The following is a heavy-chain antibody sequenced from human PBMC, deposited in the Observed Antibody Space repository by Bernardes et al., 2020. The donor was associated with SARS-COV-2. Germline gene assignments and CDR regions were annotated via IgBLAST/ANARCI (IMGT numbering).Heavy chain of an antibody. CDR2: IWYDGSNK. D-gene: IGHD3-22*01. Sequence: GGSLRLSCAASGFTFSSYGMHWVRQAPGKGLEWVAVIWYDGSNKYYADSVKGRFTISRDNSKNTLYLQMNSLRAEDTAVYYCARDDRTYYYDSSGYFGPDYWGQGTLVTVSS. CDR3: ARDDRTYYYDSSGYFGPDY. J-gene: IGHJ4*02. V-gene: IGHV3-33*01. CDR1: GFTFSSYG.